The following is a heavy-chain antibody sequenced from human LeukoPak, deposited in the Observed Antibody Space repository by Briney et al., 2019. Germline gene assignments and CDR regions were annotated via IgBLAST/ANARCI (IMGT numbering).Heavy chain of an antibody. CDR1: GYSINSGYY. CDR3: ARHSVVAAGYYFDY. J-gene: IGHJ4*02. D-gene: IGHD2-15*01. CDR2: INHSGST. Sequence: SETLSLTCTVSGYSINSGYYWSWIRQPPGKGLEWIGEINHSGSTNSNPSLKSRVTISVDTSKNQFSLKLSSVTAADTAVYYCARHSVVAAGYYFDYWGQGTLVTVSS. V-gene: IGHV4-34*01.